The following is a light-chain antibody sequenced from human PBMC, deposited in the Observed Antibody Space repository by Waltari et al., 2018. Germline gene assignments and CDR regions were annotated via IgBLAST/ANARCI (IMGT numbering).Light chain of an antibody. V-gene: IGKV1-6*01. CDR1: QNIYSN. CDR3: QHYYDNPYS. CDR2: AAS. J-gene: IGKJ2*03. Sequence: IQMTQSPSALSASVGDRVTISRRASQNIYSNLAWYQQKPGKAPKLLIYAASSLQSGIPSRFSGSGSGTDFTLTISSLQPEDSAAYYCQHYYDNPYSFGQGTKVEIK.